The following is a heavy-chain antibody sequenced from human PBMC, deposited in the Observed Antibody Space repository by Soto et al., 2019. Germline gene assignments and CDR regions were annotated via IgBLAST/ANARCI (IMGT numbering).Heavy chain of an antibody. J-gene: IGHJ5*02. V-gene: IGHV3-23*01. CDR3: AKDRGSGWYYVS. CDR2: ISGSGGST. D-gene: IGHD6-19*01. Sequence: EVQLLESGGGLVQPGGSLRLSCAASGFTFSSYAMSWVRQAPGKGLEWVSAISGSGGSTYYADSVKGRFTISRDNSEHTLYLQMNSLRAEDTAVYYCAKDRGSGWYYVSWGQGTLVTVSS. CDR1: GFTFSSYA.